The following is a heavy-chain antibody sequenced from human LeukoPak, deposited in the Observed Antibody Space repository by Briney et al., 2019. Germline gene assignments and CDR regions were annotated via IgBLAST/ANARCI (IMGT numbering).Heavy chain of an antibody. CDR1: GYSFTGYF. CDR3: ARSGSTGYSLDY. D-gene: IGHD3-22*01. Sequence: ASVKVSCKASGYSFTGYFIHWVRQAPGQGLEWMGCIDPNSGDTKYAQKFQGRVSMPRDTSTRTAYMELSRLRSDDTAVYFCARSGSTGYSLDYWGQGTLVTVSS. J-gene: IGHJ4*02. V-gene: IGHV1-2*02. CDR2: IDPNSGDT.